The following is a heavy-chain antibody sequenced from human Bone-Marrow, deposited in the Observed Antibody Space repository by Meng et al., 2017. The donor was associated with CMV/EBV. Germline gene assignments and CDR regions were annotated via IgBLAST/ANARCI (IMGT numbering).Heavy chain of an antibody. CDR3: ARARYYYDSSGSQDWFDP. CDR1: TVSSYA. D-gene: IGHD3-22*01. V-gene: IGHV1-69*06. Sequence: TVSSYAISGVRQAPGQGLEWMGGIIPIFGTANYAQKFQGRVTITADKSTSTAYMELSSLRSEDTAVYYCARARYYYDSSGSQDWFDPWGQGTLAPSPQ. J-gene: IGHJ5*02. CDR2: IIPIFGTA.